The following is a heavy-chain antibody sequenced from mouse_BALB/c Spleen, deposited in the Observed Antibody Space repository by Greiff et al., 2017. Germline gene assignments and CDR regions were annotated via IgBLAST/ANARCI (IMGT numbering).Heavy chain of an antibody. CDR2: ISSGGST. Sequence: EVKLVESGGDLVKPGGSLKLSCAASGFTFSSYAMSWVRQTPEKRLEWVASISSGGSTYYPDSVKGRFTISRDNARNILYLQMSSLRSEDTAMYYCARGGNYGAWFAYWGQGTLVTVSA. V-gene: IGHV5-6-5*01. J-gene: IGHJ3*01. CDR1: GFTFSSYA. CDR3: ARGGNYGAWFAY. D-gene: IGHD2-1*01.